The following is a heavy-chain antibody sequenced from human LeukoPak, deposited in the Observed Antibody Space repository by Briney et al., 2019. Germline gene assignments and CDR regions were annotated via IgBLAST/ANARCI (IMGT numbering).Heavy chain of an antibody. Sequence: KPGESLKISCKGSGYSFTSYWIGWVRQMPGKGLEWMGIIYPGDSDTRYSPSFQGQVTISADKSISTAYLQWSSLKASDTAMYYCARHTRDDYYGWGSYYNDYWGQGTLVTVSS. D-gene: IGHD3-10*01. CDR1: GYSFTSYW. J-gene: IGHJ4*02. CDR2: IYPGDSDT. CDR3: ARHTRDDYYGWGSYYNDY. V-gene: IGHV5-51*01.